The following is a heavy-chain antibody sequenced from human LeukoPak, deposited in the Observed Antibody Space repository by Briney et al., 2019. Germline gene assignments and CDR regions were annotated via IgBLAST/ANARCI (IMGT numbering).Heavy chain of an antibody. D-gene: IGHD3-10*02. CDR3: AKFFTGEYVRAFDI. V-gene: IGHV3-30*18. J-gene: IGHJ3*02. CDR1: GFTFSSYG. CDR2: ISYDGSNK. Sequence: GRSLRLSCAASGFTFSSYGMHWVRQAPGKGLEWVAVISYDGSNKYYADSVKGRFTISRDNSKNTLYLQMNSLRVEDTAVYYCAKFFTGEYVRAFDIWGQGTMVTVSS.